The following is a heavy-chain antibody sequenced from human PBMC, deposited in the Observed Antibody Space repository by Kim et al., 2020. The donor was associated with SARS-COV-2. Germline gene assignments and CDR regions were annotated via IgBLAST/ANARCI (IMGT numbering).Heavy chain of an antibody. CDR1: GFTFSSYW. J-gene: IGHJ4*02. D-gene: IGHD2-2*03. V-gene: IGHV3-74*01. CDR3: VRDLQWVLYDY. CDR2: IKYDGTTT. Sequence: GGSLRLSCEASGFTFSSYWMHWVRQTPGKGLEWVSRIKYDGTTTAYAGSVRGRFTISRDNAENTLYLQMHSLRAEDTAVYYCVRDLQWVLYDYWGQGTV.